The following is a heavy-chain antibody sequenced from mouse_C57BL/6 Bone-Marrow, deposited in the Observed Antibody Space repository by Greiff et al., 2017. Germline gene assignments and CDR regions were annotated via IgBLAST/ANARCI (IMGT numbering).Heavy chain of an antibody. Sequence: VQLQQPGAELVRPGSSVKLSCKASGYTFTSYWMDWVKQRPGQGLEWIGNIYPSDSETHYNQKFKDKATLTVDKSSSTAYMQLSSLTSEDSAVYYWARRYYGSSYWYFDVWGTGTTVTVSS. V-gene: IGHV1-61*01. CDR3: ARRYYGSSYWYFDV. CDR2: IYPSDSET. D-gene: IGHD1-1*01. CDR1: GYTFTSYW. J-gene: IGHJ1*03.